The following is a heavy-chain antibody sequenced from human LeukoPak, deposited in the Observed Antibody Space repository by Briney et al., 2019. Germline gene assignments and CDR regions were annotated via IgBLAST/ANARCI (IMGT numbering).Heavy chain of an antibody. CDR3: ARDSSGYDGGEPYYFDS. D-gene: IGHD3-22*01. J-gene: IGHJ4*02. CDR1: GGSISSYY. Sequence: SETLSLTCTVSGGSISSYYWSWIRQPPGKGLEWIGYIYYSGSTNYNPSLTSRVTISVDTPKSQFSLKLRSVTAADTAVFYCARDSSGYDGGEPYYFDSWGQGILVTVSS. CDR2: IYYSGST. V-gene: IGHV4-59*12.